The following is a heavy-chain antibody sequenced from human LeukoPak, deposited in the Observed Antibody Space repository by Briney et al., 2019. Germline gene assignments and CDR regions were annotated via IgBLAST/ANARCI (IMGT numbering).Heavy chain of an antibody. CDR2: FYYSGST. V-gene: IGHV4-59*08. CDR1: GGSISSYY. Sequence: PSETLSLTCTVSGGSISSYYWSWIRQPPGKGLEWIGYFYYSGSTNYNPSLKSRVTISVDTSKNQFSLKLSSVTAADTAVYYCALLRYFDWLLYWGQGTLVTVSS. D-gene: IGHD3-9*01. J-gene: IGHJ4*02. CDR3: ALLRYFDWLLY.